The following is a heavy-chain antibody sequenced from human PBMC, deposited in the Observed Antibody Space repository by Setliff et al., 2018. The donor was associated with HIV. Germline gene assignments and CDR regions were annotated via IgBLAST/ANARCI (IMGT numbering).Heavy chain of an antibody. D-gene: IGHD2-2*01. CDR2: ISPDGSAT. CDR3: ARRAYCSSTTCFDN. J-gene: IGHJ4*02. V-gene: IGHV3-7*01. CDR1: GFTFSSAW. Sequence: PGGSLRLSCAASGFTFSSAWMGWVRQAPAKGLEWVANISPDGSATYYVDSVKGRFTISRDNAKNALYLQLNSLRVEDTAMYYCARRAYCSSTTCFDNWGQGTLVTVSS.